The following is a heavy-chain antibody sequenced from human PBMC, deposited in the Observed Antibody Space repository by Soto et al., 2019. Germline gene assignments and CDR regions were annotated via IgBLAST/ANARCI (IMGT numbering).Heavy chain of an antibody. CDR2: IKSKTDGGTT. D-gene: IGHD4-17*01. J-gene: IGHJ6*03. V-gene: IGHV3-15*01. CDR1: GFTFSNAW. Sequence: GGSLRLSCAASGFTFSNAWMSWVRQAPGKGLEWVGRIKSKTDGGTTDYAAPVKGRFTISRDDSKNTLYLQMNSLKTEDTAVYYCTTLGGGDYYYYYMDVWGKGTTVTVSS. CDR3: TTLGGGDYYYYYMDV.